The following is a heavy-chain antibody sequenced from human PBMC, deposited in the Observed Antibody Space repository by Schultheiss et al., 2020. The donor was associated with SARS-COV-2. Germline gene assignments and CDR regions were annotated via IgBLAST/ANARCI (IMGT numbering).Heavy chain of an antibody. CDR2: INPNSGGT. Sequence: ASVKVSCKASGYTFTGYYMHWVRQAPGQGLEWMGWINPNSGGTNYAQKFQGRVTMTRDTSISTAYMELSRLRSDDTAVYYCARDPSLDHSSSHYPWGQGTLVTVSS. V-gene: IGHV1-2*02. J-gene: IGHJ5*02. CDR1: GYTFTGYY. CDR3: ARDPSLDHSSSHYP. D-gene: IGHD6-6*01.